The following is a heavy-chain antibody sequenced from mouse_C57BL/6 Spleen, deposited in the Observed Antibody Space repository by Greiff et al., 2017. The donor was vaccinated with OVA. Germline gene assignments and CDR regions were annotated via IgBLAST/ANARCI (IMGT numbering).Heavy chain of an antibody. CDR1: GFTFSSYA. V-gene: IGHV5-4*01. Sequence: EVHLVESGGGLVKPGGSLKLSCAASGFTFSSYAVSWVRQTPEKRLEWVATISDGGSYTYYPDNVKGRFTISRDNAKNNLYLQMSHLKSEDTAMYYCARDYYGSSYDAMDYWGQGTSVTVSS. D-gene: IGHD1-1*01. CDR3: ARDYYGSSYDAMDY. CDR2: ISDGGSYT. J-gene: IGHJ4*01.